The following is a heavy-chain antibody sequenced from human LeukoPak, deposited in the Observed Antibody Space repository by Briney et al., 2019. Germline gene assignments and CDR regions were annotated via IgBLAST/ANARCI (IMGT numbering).Heavy chain of an antibody. Sequence: ASVKVSCKASGYIFSSYAMHWVRQAPGQGLEWMGWINTNTGNPTYAQDFTGRFVFSLDTSVSTAYLQISSLKAEDTAVYYCARVGHYYDSSGYFFDHWGQGTLVPVSS. CDR1: GYIFSSYA. CDR3: ARVGHYYDSSGYFFDH. CDR2: INTNTGNP. V-gene: IGHV7-4-1*02. J-gene: IGHJ4*02. D-gene: IGHD3-22*01.